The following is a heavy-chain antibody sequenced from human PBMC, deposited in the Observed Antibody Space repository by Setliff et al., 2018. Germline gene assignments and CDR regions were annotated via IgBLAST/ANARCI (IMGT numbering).Heavy chain of an antibody. D-gene: IGHD6-25*01. Sequence: GSLRLSCAASGFTFVDYGMTWVRQAPGKGLEWVSYISSSGSTIYYADSVRGRFTISRDNARDSLYLQMNSLRAEDTAVYYCVRDTTSGWMLTNWGQGTLVTVSS. J-gene: IGHJ4*02. CDR3: VRDTTSGWMLTN. CDR2: ISSSGSTI. V-gene: IGHV3-48*04. CDR1: GFTFVDYG.